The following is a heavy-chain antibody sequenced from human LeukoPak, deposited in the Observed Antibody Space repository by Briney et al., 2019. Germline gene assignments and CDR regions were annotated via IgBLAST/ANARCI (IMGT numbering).Heavy chain of an antibody. V-gene: IGHV1-18*01. J-gene: IGHJ6*02. CDR2: ISAYNGNT. CDR1: GYTFTSYG. Sequence: ASVTVSCKASGYTFTSYGISWVPQAPGQGLEWMGWISAYNGNTNYAQKLQGRVTMTTDTSTSTAYMELRSLRSDDTAVYYCARDPPYYDFWSLYYGMDVWGQGTTVTVSS. CDR3: ARDPPYYDFWSLYYGMDV. D-gene: IGHD3-3*01.